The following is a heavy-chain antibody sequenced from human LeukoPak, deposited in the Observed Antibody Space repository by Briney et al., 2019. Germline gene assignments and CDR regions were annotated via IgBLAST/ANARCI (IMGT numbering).Heavy chain of an antibody. D-gene: IGHD2-15*01. J-gene: IGHJ4*02. Sequence: ASVKVSCKASGYTFTGYYMHWVRQAPGQGLEWTGWINPNSGGTNYAQKFQGRVTMTRDTSISTAYMELSRLRSDDTAVYYCARDHCSGGSCYSNYWGQGTLVTVSS. CDR3: ARDHCSGGSCYSNY. CDR2: INPNSGGT. V-gene: IGHV1-2*02. CDR1: GYTFTGYY.